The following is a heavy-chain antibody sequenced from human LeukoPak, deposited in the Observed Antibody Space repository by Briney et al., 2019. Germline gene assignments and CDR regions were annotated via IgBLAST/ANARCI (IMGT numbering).Heavy chain of an antibody. CDR2: IYYSGST. CDR3: ARRGTGNIRYCSSTSCYAIDY. CDR1: GGSVSSGSYY. D-gene: IGHD2-2*01. Sequence: PSETLSLTCTVSGGSVSSGSYYWSWIRQPPGKGLEWIGSIYYSGSTYYNPSLKSRVTISVDTSKNQFSLKLSSVTAADTAVYYCARRGTGNIRYCSSTSCYAIDYWGQGTLVTVSS. J-gene: IGHJ4*02. V-gene: IGHV4-39*01.